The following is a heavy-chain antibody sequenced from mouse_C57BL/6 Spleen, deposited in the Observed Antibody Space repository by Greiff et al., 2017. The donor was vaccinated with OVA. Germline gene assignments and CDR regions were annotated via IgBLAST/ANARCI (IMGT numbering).Heavy chain of an antibody. Sequence: VQLQQPGAELVKPGASVKLSCKASGYTFTSYWMHWVKQRPGQGLEWIGMIHPNSGSTNYNEKFKSKATLTVDKSSSTAYMQLSSLTSEDSAVYYCARTHITTVVAIGDYFDYWGQGTTLTVSS. V-gene: IGHV1-64*01. D-gene: IGHD1-1*01. CDR1: GYTFTSYW. CDR3: ARTHITTVVAIGDYFDY. J-gene: IGHJ2*01. CDR2: IHPNSGST.